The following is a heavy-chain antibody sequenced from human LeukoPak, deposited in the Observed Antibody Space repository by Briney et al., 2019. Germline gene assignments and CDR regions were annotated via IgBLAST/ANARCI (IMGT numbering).Heavy chain of an antibody. D-gene: IGHD2-2*01. Sequence: ASVKVSCKTSGYTFTGCYMHWVRQAPGQGLEWLGRIDPNSGGTSYAHNFQGRVTMTRDTSISTAYMDLSSLRSDDTAVYYCARDSRVSGDYWGQGTLVTVSS. V-gene: IGHV1-2*06. CDR3: ARDSRVSGDY. CDR1: GYTFTGCY. CDR2: IDPNSGGT. J-gene: IGHJ4*02.